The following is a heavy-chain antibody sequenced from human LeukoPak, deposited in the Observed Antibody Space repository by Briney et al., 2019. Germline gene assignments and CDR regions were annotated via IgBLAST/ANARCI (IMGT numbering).Heavy chain of an antibody. CDR3: ARRRIPGYSSGWYVREPRIQPYYFDY. D-gene: IGHD6-19*01. CDR1: GGSFSGYY. J-gene: IGHJ4*02. CDR2: INHSGST. Sequence: PSENLSLTCAVYGGSFSGYYWSWIRQPPGKGLEWIGEINHSGSTNYNPSLKSRVTISVDTSKNQFSLKLSSVTAADTAVYYCARRRIPGYSSGWYVREPRIQPYYFDYWGQGTLVTVSS. V-gene: IGHV4-34*01.